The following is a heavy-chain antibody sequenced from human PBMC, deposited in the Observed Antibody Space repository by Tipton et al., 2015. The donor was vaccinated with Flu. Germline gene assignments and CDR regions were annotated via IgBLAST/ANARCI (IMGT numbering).Heavy chain of an antibody. CDR1: GDSISSDYH. Sequence: LRLSCTVSGDSISSDYHWGWIRQPPGKGLEWIGSIYHSGSTYYNPSLKSRVTMSVDTSKNQLSLRLRSVTAADTAVYYCARLAVAFDYWGQGTLVTVSS. CDR3: ARLAVAFDY. D-gene: IGHD6-19*01. CDR2: IYHSGST. J-gene: IGHJ4*02. V-gene: IGHV4-38-2*02.